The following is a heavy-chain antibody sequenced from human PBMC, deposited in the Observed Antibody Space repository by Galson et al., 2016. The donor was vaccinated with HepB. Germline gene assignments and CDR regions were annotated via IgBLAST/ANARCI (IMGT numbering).Heavy chain of an antibody. CDR3: ARGIPQTYYFDY. CDR2: INGRNTYT. CDR1: GFIFSDYY. V-gene: IGHV3-11*06. J-gene: IGHJ4*02. Sequence: SLRLSCAASGFIFSDYYMSWIRQAPGKGLEWVSHINGRNTYTNYAASVKGRFNISRDNAKNSLYLQMNSLGAEDTAVYYCARGIPQTYYFDYWGQGSLVTVSS. D-gene: IGHD3-16*01.